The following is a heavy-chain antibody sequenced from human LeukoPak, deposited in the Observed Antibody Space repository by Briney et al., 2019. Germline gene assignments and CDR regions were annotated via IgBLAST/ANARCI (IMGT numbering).Heavy chain of an antibody. Sequence: GESLKISCKASGYSFDKYWIGWVRQKPGKGLELMGIIYPGDSDTRYRPSFEGQITISADKSINTAYLQWRRLKASDTAMYYCARLHGLGSFFAFWGQGTLVTVFS. CDR3: ARLHGLGSFFAF. V-gene: IGHV5-51*01. CDR2: IYPGDSDT. J-gene: IGHJ4*02. CDR1: GYSFDKYW. D-gene: IGHD3-10*01.